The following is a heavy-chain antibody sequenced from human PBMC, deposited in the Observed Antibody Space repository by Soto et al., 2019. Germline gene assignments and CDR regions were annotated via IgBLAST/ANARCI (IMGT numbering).Heavy chain of an antibody. Sequence: ASVKVSCKASGYTFTGYYVHWVRQAPGQGLEWMGWINPNSGGTNYAQKFQGRVTMTRDTSISTAYMELSRLRSDDTAVYYCARVDCPDYYGMDVWGQGTTVTVSS. CDR1: GYTFTGYY. V-gene: IGHV1-2*02. CDR2: INPNSGGT. D-gene: IGHD2-21*02. CDR3: ARVDCPDYYGMDV. J-gene: IGHJ6*02.